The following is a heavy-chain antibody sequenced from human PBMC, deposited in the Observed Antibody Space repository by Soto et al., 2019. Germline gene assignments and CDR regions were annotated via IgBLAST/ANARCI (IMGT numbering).Heavy chain of an antibody. CDR1: GYTFTGYY. CDR2: INPNSGGT. V-gene: IGHV1-2*02. CDR3: ARSGYCSGGSCPFFDY. J-gene: IGHJ4*02. D-gene: IGHD2-15*01. Sequence: QVQLVQSGAEVKKPGASVKVSCKASGYTFTGYYMHWVRQAPGQGLEWMGWINPNSGGTNYAQKFXGXVXMXXDTSISTAYMELSRLRSDDTAVYYCARSGYCSGGSCPFFDYWGQGTLVTVSS.